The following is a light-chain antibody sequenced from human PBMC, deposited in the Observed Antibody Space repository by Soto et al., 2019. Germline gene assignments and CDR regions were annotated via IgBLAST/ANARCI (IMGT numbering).Light chain of an antibody. Sequence: EIVLTQSPSTLSFSPGERATLSGRASQSVSSYLAWYQQKPGQAPRLLIYDASNRATGIPARFSGSGSGTDFTLTISSLEPEDFAVYYCQQRSNWPPWTFGQGTKVDIK. CDR2: DAS. V-gene: IGKV3-11*01. CDR1: QSVSSY. CDR3: QQRSNWPPWT. J-gene: IGKJ1*01.